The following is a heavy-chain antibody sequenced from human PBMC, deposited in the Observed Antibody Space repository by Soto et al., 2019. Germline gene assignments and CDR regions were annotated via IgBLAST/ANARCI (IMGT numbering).Heavy chain of an antibody. CDR2: ISSSSSTI. J-gene: IGHJ4*02. D-gene: IGHD1-26*01. V-gene: IGHV3-48*01. Sequence: PGGSLRLSCAASGFTFSSYSMNWVRQAPGKGLEWVSYISSSSSTIYYADSVKGRFTISRDNAKNSLYLQMNSLGAEDTSVYYCAKEGGLSVCYYISSPYYLYYRSQRTLVTVSS. CDR3: AKEGGLSVCYYISSPYYLYY. CDR1: GFTFSSYS.